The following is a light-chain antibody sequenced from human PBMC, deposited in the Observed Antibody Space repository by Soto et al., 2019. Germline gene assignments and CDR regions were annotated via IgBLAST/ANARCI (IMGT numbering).Light chain of an antibody. CDR2: LGS. Sequence: DIVMTQSPLSLPVTPGEPASISCRSSQSLLHSNGYNYLDWYLQKPGQSPQLLIYLGSNRASGVPDRFSGSGSGTDFTLKISRVEAEDVGVYYCMQALQTSITFGQGTRLRLN. CDR3: MQALQTSIT. J-gene: IGKJ5*01. CDR1: QSLLHSNGYNY. V-gene: IGKV2-28*01.